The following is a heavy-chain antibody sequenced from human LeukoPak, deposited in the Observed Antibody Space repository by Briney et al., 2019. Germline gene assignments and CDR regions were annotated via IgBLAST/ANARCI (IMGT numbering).Heavy chain of an antibody. J-gene: IGHJ4*02. V-gene: IGHV3-48*04. CDR1: GFTFHTYG. CDR3: ARDDGYGQLFDY. CDR2: ISSSSSTI. D-gene: IGHD5-24*01. Sequence: PGGSLRLFCAASGFTFHTYGMNWVRQVPGKGLEWVSKISSSSSTIDYADSVKGRFTISRDNAKTSLYLQMNSLRAEDTAVYYCARDDGYGQLFDYWGQGTLVTVSS.